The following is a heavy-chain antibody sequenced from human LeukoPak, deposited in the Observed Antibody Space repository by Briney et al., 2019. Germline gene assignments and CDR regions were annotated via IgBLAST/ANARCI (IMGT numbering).Heavy chain of an antibody. CDR3: AKDETISGVNYFYY. CDR2: ISGSGGAT. J-gene: IGHJ4*02. Sequence: GGSLRLSCAASGFTFNNYGMTWVRQAPGKGLEWVSTISGSGGATFYADSVKGRFTISRDNSENTLFLQMNSLRAEDTAVYYCAKDETISGVNYFYYWGQGTLVTVSS. CDR1: GFTFNNYG. D-gene: IGHD3-3*01. V-gene: IGHV3-23*01.